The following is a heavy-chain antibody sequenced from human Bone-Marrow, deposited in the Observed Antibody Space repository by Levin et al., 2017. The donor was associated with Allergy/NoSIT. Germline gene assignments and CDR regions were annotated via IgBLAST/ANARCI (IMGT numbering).Heavy chain of an antibody. V-gene: IGHV3-30*18. J-gene: IGHJ4*02. CDR1: GFTFSSYG. D-gene: IGHD6-19*01. CDR3: AKDGKRGRREGSGWYGGFDY. Sequence: GGSLRLSCAASGFTFSSYGMHWVRQAPGKGLEWVAVISYDGSNKYYADSVKGRFTISRDNSKNTLYLQMNSLRAEDTAVYYCAKDGKRGRREGSGWYGGFDYWGQGTLVTVSS. CDR2: ISYDGSNK.